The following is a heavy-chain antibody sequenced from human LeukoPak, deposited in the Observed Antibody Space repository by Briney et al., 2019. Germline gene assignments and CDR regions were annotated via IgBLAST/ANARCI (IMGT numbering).Heavy chain of an antibody. CDR2: IIPIFCTS. D-gene: IGHD4-11*01. Sequence: SVKVSCKASGGTFSSYAISWVRQAPGQGLEGMGGIIPIFCTSNYAQKFQGRVTITADESTSTAHMELNSLRSEDRAVYYCASSIAYSNSLLTPYYYYYYLDVWGKGNTVTVSS. CDR1: GGTFSSYA. V-gene: IGHV1-69*13. J-gene: IGHJ6*03. CDR3: ASSIAYSNSLLTPYYYYYYLDV.